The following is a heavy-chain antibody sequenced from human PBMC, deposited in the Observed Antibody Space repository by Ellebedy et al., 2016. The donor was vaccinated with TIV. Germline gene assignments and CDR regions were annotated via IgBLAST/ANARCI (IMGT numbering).Heavy chain of an antibody. CDR2: FGVSGDST. Sequence: GESLKISCAASGFTFSNYAMSWVRQAPGKGLEWVSGFGVSGDSTYYAESVQGRFTVSRDNFKNTLYLQMNSLRAEDTAMYYCARGKSGTYIHHAFDYWGQGTLVTVSS. CDR3: ARGKSGTYIHHAFDY. V-gene: IGHV3-23*01. J-gene: IGHJ4*02. CDR1: GFTFSNYA. D-gene: IGHD1-14*01.